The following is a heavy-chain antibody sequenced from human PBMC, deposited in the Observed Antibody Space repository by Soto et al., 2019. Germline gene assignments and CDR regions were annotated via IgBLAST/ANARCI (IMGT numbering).Heavy chain of an antibody. CDR1: GFTFSSYA. J-gene: IGHJ6*02. Sequence: QVQLVESGGGVVQPGRSLRLSCAASGFTFSSYAMHWVRQAPGKGLEWVAVISYDGSNKYYADSVKGRFTISRDNSKNTLYLQMNSLSAEDTAVYYCARGDCSSTSCYWAEYYYYGMDVWGQGTTVTVSS. CDR3: ARGDCSSTSCYWAEYYYYGMDV. D-gene: IGHD2-2*01. CDR2: ISYDGSNK. V-gene: IGHV3-30-3*01.